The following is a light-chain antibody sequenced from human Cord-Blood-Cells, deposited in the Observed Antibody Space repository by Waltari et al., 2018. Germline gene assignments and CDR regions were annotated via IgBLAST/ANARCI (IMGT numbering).Light chain of an antibody. CDR2: DAS. V-gene: IGKV1-33*01. CDR1: TDISNY. Sequence: DIQMTQSPSSLSASLGDRVTITCQASTDISNYLNWYQQKPGKAPKLLIYDASTLETGVPSRFSGSGSGTDFTFTISSLQPEDMATYYCQQYDNLPLTFGGGTKVEIK. J-gene: IGKJ4*01. CDR3: QQYDNLPLT.